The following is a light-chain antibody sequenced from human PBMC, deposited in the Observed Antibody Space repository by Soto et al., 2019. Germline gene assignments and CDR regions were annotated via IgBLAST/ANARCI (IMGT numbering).Light chain of an antibody. Sequence: QSVLTQPASVSGSPGQSITISCTGTSSNIGGYKYVSWYQHYPGKAPKLMIFEVSDRPSGVSNRFSGSKSGSTASLTISGLQAEDEADYYCAAWDDSLSGVVFGGGTKVTVL. CDR3: AAWDDSLSGVV. J-gene: IGLJ2*01. CDR1: SSNIGGYKY. V-gene: IGLV2-14*01. CDR2: EVS.